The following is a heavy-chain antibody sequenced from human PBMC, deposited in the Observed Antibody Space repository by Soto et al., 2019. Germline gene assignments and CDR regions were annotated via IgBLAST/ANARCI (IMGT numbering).Heavy chain of an antibody. CDR2: IYYSGST. Sequence: QVQLQESGPGLVXXSQTLSLTCTVSGGSISSGGYYWSWIRQHPGKGLEWIGYIYYSGSTYYNPSLKSRVTISVDTSKNQFSLKLSSVTAADTTVYXXAXXXXXGXPYFDYWGQGTLVTVSS. CDR3: AXXXXXGXPYFDY. CDR1: GGSISSGGYY. J-gene: IGHJ4*02. V-gene: IGHV4-31*03.